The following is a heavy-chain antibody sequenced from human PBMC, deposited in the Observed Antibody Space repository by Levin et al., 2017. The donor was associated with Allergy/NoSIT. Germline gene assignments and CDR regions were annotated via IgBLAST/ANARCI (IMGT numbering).Heavy chain of an antibody. V-gene: IGHV4-4*02. CDR3: ARQGADNVDY. CDR2: IFHSGNT. D-gene: IGHD1-26*01. J-gene: IGHJ4*02. CDR1: GGSISSPNW. Sequence: SETLSLICAVSGGSISSPNWWSWVRQSPGQGLQWIGEIFHSGNTNYNPSLKGRVTMSLDKSKNQFSLKLTSVTAADTAVYYCARQGADNVDYWGQGMLVTVSS.